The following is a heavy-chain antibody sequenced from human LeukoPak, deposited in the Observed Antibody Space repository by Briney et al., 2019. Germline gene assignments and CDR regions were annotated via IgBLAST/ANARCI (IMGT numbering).Heavy chain of an antibody. D-gene: IGHD5-18*01. CDR2: IYYSGST. Sequence: PSETLSLTCGVFGDPISSSDYYWSWIRQPPGKCLEWIGYIYYSGSTYYNPSLKSRVTISVDTSKNQFSLKLSSVTAADTAVYYCAREVWDTAIYFWGQGTLVTVSS. CDR3: AREVWDTAIYF. CDR1: GDPISSSDYY. J-gene: IGHJ4*02. V-gene: IGHV4-30-4*01.